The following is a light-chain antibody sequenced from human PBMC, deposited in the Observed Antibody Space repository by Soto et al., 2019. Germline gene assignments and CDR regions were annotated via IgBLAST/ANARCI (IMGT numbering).Light chain of an antibody. CDR1: QSLFNSANDKIH. J-gene: IGKJ4*01. Sequence: DIVMTQSPASLAVSLGERATINCKSSQSLFNSANDKIHLAWYQQKPGQPPKLLIWRASTRDSGVPDRFSGSGSGTDFTLTITSLQAEDVATYYCQQYFSAHHTFGGGTKVEIK. CDR2: RAS. V-gene: IGKV4-1*01. CDR3: QQYFSAHHT.